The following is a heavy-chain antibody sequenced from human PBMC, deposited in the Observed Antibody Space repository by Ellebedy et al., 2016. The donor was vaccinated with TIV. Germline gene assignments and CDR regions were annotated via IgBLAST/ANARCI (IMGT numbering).Heavy chain of an antibody. V-gene: IGHV3-48*04. D-gene: IGHD3-16*01. CDR3: ARDGGSGTDY. CDR2: ITTSGSTI. CDR1: GFMFSTYW. Sequence: GGSLRLXXEASGFMFSTYWMNWIRQVPGKGLEWVSYITTSGSTIYYADSVKGRFTISRDNAKNSLYLQMDSLRAEDTAMYYCARDGGSGTDYWGQGTLVTVSS. J-gene: IGHJ4*02.